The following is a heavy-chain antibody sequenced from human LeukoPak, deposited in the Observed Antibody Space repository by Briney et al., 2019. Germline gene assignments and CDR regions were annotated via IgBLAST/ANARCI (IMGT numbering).Heavy chain of an antibody. CDR3: ARGPHDYGDLYYFDY. CDR1: GGSISSGGYY. Sequence: ASQTLSLTCTVSGGSISSGGYYWSWIRQHPGKGLEWIGYIYYSGGTYYNPSLKSRVTISVDTSKNQFSLKLSSVTAADTAVYYCARGPHDYGDLYYFDYWGQGTLVTVSS. J-gene: IGHJ4*02. V-gene: IGHV4-31*03. CDR2: IYYSGGT. D-gene: IGHD4-17*01.